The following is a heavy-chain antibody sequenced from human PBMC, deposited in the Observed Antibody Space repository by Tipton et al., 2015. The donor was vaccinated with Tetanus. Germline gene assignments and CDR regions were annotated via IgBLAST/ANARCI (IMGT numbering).Heavy chain of an antibody. CDR2: IYYSGST. D-gene: IGHD3-3*01. V-gene: IGHV4-31*03. CDR1: GASISSGGYY. J-gene: IGHJ4*02. CDR3: ARHQREGFLEWLLSSFDY. Sequence: TLSLTCTVSGASISSGGYYWSWIRQHPGKGLEWVGYIYYSGSTYYNPSLKSRVTISVDTSKNQFSLKLSSVTAADTAVYYCARHQREGFLEWLLSSFDYWGQGTLVTVSS.